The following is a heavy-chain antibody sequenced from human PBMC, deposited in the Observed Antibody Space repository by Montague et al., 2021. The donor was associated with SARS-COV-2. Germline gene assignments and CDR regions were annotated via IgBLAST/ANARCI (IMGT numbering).Heavy chain of an antibody. CDR1: GGSISSSSYY. CDR3: ARVGSSRFDICNAPRHYYYAMDV. D-gene: IGHD3-9*01. CDR2: IYYSGST. J-gene: IGHJ6*02. Sequence: SETLSLTCTVSGGSISSSSYYWGWIRQPPGKGLEWIGSIYYSGSTYYNPSLKSRVTISVDTSKNQFSLKLSSVTAADTAVYYCARVGSSRFDICNAPRHYYYAMDVWGQGTMVTVSS. V-gene: IGHV4-39*07.